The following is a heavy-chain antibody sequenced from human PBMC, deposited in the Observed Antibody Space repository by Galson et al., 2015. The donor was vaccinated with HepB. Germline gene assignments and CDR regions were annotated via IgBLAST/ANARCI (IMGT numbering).Heavy chain of an antibody. V-gene: IGHV3-15*01. J-gene: IGHJ4*02. CDR3: TTVPAGIVGASHFDY. D-gene: IGHD1-26*01. Sequence: SLRLSCAASGFTFSNAWMSWVRQAPGKGLEWVGRIKSKTDGGTTDYAAPVKGRFTISRDDSKNTLYLQMNSLKTEDTAVYYCTTVPAGIVGASHFDYWGQGTLVTVSS. CDR2: IKSKTDGGTT. CDR1: GFTFSNAW.